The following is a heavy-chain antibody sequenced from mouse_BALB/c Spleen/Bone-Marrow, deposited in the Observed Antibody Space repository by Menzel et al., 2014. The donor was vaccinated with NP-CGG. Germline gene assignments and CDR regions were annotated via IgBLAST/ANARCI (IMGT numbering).Heavy chain of an antibody. CDR1: GFSLTHYG. CDR2: IWAGGST. J-gene: IGHJ4*01. CDR3: ARVGDSDYAMDY. Sequence: QVQLKESGPGLVAPSQSLSITCTVSGFSLTHYGVHWVRQPPGKGLEWLGVIWAGGSTNYISAFMSRLSISKDNSKSQVFLKIHSLQTDDTAMYFCARVGDSDYAMDYWGQGTSVTVSP. V-gene: IGHV2-9*02. D-gene: IGHD2-13*01.